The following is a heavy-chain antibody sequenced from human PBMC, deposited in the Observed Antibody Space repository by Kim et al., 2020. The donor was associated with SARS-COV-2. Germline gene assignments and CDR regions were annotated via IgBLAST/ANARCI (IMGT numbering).Heavy chain of an antibody. CDR3: AIRGSQVAATTYYYYGMDV. D-gene: IGHD2-15*01. CDR2: IYPCDSNT. Sequence: GESLKISCKGSGYSFTSYWIGWVRQMPGKGLEWMGIIYPCDSNTRYSPSFQGQVTISADKSISTAYLQWSSLKASDTAMYYCAIRGSQVAATTYYYYGMDVWGQGTTVTVSS. V-gene: IGHV5-51*01. J-gene: IGHJ6*02. CDR1: GYSFTSYW.